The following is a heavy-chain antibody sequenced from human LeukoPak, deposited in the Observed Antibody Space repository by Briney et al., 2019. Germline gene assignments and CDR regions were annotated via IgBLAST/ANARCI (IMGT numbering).Heavy chain of an antibody. CDR1: GFTFSSYA. CDR3: AKDYYGSGSPYYSDY. D-gene: IGHD3-10*01. CDR2: ISGSGGST. V-gene: IGHV3-23*01. J-gene: IGHJ4*02. Sequence: PGGSLRLSCAASGFTFSSYAMSWVRQAPGKGLEWVSAISGSGGSTYYADSVKGRFTISRDNSKNTLYLQMNSLRAEDTAVYYCAKDYYGSGSPYYSDYWGQGTLVTVSS.